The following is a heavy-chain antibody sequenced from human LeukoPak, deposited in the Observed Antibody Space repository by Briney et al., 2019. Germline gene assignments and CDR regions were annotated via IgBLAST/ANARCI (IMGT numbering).Heavy chain of an antibody. CDR2: ISAHNGNT. CDR1: GYTFTSYG. D-gene: IGHD3-22*01. Sequence: ASVKVSCKASGYTFTSYGISWVRQAPGQGLEWMGWISAHNGNTNYAQKLQGRVTMTTDTSTSTAYMELRSLRSDDTAVYYCARTPYYYDSSGYYWGDYYYYYGMDVWGQGTTVTVSS. CDR3: ARTPYYYDSSGYYWGDYYYYYGMDV. J-gene: IGHJ6*02. V-gene: IGHV1-18*01.